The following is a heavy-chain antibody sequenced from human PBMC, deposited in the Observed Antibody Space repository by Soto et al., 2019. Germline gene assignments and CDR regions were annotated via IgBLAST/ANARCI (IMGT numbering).Heavy chain of an antibody. CDR2: ISSSSTYI. CDR1: GFTFSTYT. V-gene: IGHV3-21*01. Sequence: ESGGGLVKPGGSLRLSCAASGFTFSTYTMNWVRQAPGKGLEWLSSISSSSTYINYADLVKGRFTISRDNAKNSLYLQMNSLRVEDTAVYYCATRYGYWGQGTLVTVSS. J-gene: IGHJ4*02. CDR3: ATRYGY. D-gene: IGHD1-1*01.